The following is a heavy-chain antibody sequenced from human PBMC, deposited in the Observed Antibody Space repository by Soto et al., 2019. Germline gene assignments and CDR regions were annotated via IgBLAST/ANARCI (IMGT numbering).Heavy chain of an antibody. D-gene: IGHD3-16*01. Sequence: QVQLQESGPGLLRPSETLSLTCAVSGASVGSRAHHWSWIRQTPGKGLEWIGYVHYSGDTKYNPSHQSRVTIPMDRSRNLFSLWLSTVTAADTALYYCVTAYYQTDDYHKIDWGQGTLVTVSS. CDR3: VTAYYQTDDYHKID. J-gene: IGHJ4*02. CDR1: GASVGSRAHH. CDR2: VHYSGDT. V-gene: IGHV4-61*08.